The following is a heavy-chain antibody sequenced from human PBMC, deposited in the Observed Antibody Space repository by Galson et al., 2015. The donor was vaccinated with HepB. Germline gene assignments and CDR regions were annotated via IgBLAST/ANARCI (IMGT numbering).Heavy chain of an antibody. CDR1: GGTFSSYA. CDR2: IIPIFGTA. CDR3: AREGDRIAAAHLFDY. Sequence: SVKVSCKASGGTFSSYAISWVRQAPGQGLEWMGGIIPIFGTANYAQKFQGRVTITADESTSTAYMELSSLRSEDTAVYYCAREGDRIAAAHLFDYWGQGTLVTVSS. V-gene: IGHV1-69*13. D-gene: IGHD6-13*01. J-gene: IGHJ4*02.